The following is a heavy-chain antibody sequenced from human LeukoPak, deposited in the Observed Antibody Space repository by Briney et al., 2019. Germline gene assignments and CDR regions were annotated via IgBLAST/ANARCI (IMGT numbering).Heavy chain of an antibody. CDR2: IYYSGST. CDR1: GGSISNYF. Sequence: PSETLSLTCTVSGGSISNYFWTWIRQPPGKGLEWLGYIYYSGSTNYNPSLKSRVTISLGTSKNHFSLKLSSVTAADTAVYYCARYSAAAGRYYFDYWGQGTLVTVSS. CDR3: ARYSAAAGRYYFDY. V-gene: IGHV4-59*01. J-gene: IGHJ4*02. D-gene: IGHD6-13*01.